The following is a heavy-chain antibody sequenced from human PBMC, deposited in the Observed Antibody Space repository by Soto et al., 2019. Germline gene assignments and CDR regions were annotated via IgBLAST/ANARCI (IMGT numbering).Heavy chain of an antibody. D-gene: IGHD6-19*01. Sequence: GESLKISCKGSGYSFTSYWIGWVRQMPGKGLEWMGIIYPGDSDTRYSPSFQGQVTISADKSISTAYLQWSSLKASDTAMYYCARHLVVAGAPPLILDYWGQGTLVTVSS. J-gene: IGHJ4*02. CDR1: GYSFTSYW. CDR2: IYPGDSDT. V-gene: IGHV5-51*01. CDR3: ARHLVVAGAPPLILDY.